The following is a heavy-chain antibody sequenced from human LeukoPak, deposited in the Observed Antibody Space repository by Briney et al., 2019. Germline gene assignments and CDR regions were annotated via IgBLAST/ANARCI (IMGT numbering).Heavy chain of an antibody. CDR1: GFTFSSYW. D-gene: IGHD2-15*01. V-gene: IGHV3-7*01. CDR3: ARDVSPSTRGGDCSGGTCYYDAFDL. CDR2: IFEDESEK. J-gene: IGHJ3*01. Sequence: GGSLRLSCAASGFTFSSYWMTWVRQAPGKGLEWVANIFEDESEKNYVDSVRGRFTISRDNAKNSLYLQMDSLRDEDTAMYYCARDVSPSTRGGDCSGGTCYYDAFDLWGQGTMVTVPS.